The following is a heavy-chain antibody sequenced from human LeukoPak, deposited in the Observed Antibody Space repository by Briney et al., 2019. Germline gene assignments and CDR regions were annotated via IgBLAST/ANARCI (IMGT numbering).Heavy chain of an antibody. Sequence: SSETLSLTCAVYGGSFSVYYWSWIRQPPGKGLEWIGEINHSGSTNYNPSLKSRVTISVDTSKNQFSLKLSSVTAADTAVYYCARGVSRWGQGTLVTVSS. CDR3: ARGVSR. D-gene: IGHD2-8*01. CDR2: INHSGST. V-gene: IGHV4-34*01. CDR1: GGSFSVYY. J-gene: IGHJ4*02.